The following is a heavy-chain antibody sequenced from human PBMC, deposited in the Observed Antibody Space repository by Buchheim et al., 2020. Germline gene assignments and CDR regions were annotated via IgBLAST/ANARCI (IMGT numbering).Heavy chain of an antibody. V-gene: IGHV3-23*04. CDR1: GFTFSSYA. J-gene: IGHJ4*02. Sequence: EVQLVESGGGLVQPGGSLRLSCAASGFTFSSYAMSCVRQAPGKGLEWVSAISDSGSNTYYADSVKGRFTFSRDNSTNTLYLQMNSLRAEDTAVYYCAKEVGTIGVAGPYFDYWGQGIL. CDR3: AKEVGTIGVAGPYFDY. CDR2: ISDSGSNT. D-gene: IGHD6-19*01.